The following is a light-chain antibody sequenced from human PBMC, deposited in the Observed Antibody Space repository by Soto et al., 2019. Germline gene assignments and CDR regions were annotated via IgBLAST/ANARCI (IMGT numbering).Light chain of an antibody. CDR1: QSISSW. J-gene: IGKJ1*01. V-gene: IGKV1-5*01. Sequence: DCPVTQCPCSLSAYVRARVTITCRASQSISSWLAWYHQKPGKAPKLLIYDASSLESGVPSRFSGSGSGTEFTLTISSLQPDDFATYYCQQYNSYWTFGQGTKVDNK. CDR3: QQYNSYWT. CDR2: DAS.